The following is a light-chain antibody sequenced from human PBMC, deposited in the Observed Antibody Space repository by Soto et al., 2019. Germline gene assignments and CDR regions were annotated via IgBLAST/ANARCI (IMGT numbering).Light chain of an antibody. CDR2: RAS. J-gene: IGKJ1*01. CDR3: QQYHIYSWT. V-gene: IGKV1-5*03. CDR1: QDIGTW. Sequence: DIQMTQSPSTLSSSVGYRFTVTCRASQDIGTWLAWYQQKPEKAPKVLIYRASHLESGVPSRFSASGSGTEFSLTINSLQADDFATYYCQQYHIYSWTFGQGTKVDI.